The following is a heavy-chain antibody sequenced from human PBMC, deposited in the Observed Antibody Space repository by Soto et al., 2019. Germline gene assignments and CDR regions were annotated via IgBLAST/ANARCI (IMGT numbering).Heavy chain of an antibody. CDR3: ARIQLPHYYYYVMDV. V-gene: IGHV5-51*01. J-gene: IGHJ6*02. Sequence: PGESLRISCKGSGYSFTSYWIAWVRQMPGKGLEWMGIIYPGDSDTRYSPSFQGQVTMSADKSITTAYLQWSSLKASDTAMYYCARIQLPHYYYYVMDVWGQGTTVTVSS. CDR2: IYPGDSDT. CDR1: GYSFTSYW.